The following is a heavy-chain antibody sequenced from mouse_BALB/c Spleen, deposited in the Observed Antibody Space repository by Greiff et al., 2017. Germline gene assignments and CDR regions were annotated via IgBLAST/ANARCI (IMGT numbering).Heavy chain of an antibody. CDR2: IRLKSNNYAT. J-gene: IGHJ2*01. V-gene: IGHV6-6*02. D-gene: IGHD2-10*01. Sequence: DVQLQESGGGLVQPGGSMKLSCVASGFTFSNYWMNWVRQSPEKGLEWVAEIRLKSNNYATHYAESVKGRFTISRDDSKSSVYLQMNNLRAEDTGIYYCTSPTGYWGQGTTLTVSS. CDR3: TSPTGY. CDR1: GFTFSNYW.